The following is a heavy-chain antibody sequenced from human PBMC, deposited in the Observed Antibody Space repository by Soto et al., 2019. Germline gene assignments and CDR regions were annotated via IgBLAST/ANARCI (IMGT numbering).Heavy chain of an antibody. Sequence: GGSLRLSCAASGFTFSSYSMNWVRQAPGKGLEWVSSISSSSSYIYYADSVKGRFTISRDNAKNSLYLQMNSLRAEDTAVYYCARGRGYSSSSVPFDYWGQGTLVTVSS. CDR2: ISSSSSYI. CDR3: ARGRGYSSSSVPFDY. V-gene: IGHV3-21*01. CDR1: GFTFSSYS. D-gene: IGHD6-6*01. J-gene: IGHJ4*02.